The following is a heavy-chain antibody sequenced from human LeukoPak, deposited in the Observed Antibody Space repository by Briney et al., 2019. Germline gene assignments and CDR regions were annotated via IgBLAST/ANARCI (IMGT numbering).Heavy chain of an antibody. CDR1: GFTFSSYG. D-gene: IGHD4-17*01. CDR2: IWYDGSNK. CDR3: ARADPSPNYGDYFGY. Sequence: GGSLRLFCAASGFTFSSYGMHWVRQAPGKGLEWVAVIWYDGSNKYYADSVKGRFTISRDNSKNTLYLQMNSLRAEDTAVYYCARADPSPNYGDYFGYWGQGTLVTVSS. J-gene: IGHJ4*02. V-gene: IGHV3-33*01.